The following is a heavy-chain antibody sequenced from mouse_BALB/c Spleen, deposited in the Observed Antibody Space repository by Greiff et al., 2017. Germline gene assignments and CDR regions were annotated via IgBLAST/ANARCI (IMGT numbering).Heavy chain of an antibody. CDR2: IYPGGGYT. CDR1: GYTFTNYW. D-gene: IGHD1-1*01. V-gene: IGHV1-63*02. J-gene: IGHJ4*01. CDR3: ANGGSNAMDY. Sequence: VQLVESGAELVRPGTSVKISCKASGYTFTNYWLGWVKQRPGHGLEWIGDIYPGGGYTNYNEKFKGKATLTADTSSSTAYMQLSSLTSEDSAVYFCANGGSNAMDYWGQGTSVTVSS.